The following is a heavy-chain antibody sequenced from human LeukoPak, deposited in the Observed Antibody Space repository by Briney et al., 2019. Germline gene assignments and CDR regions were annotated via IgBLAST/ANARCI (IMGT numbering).Heavy chain of an antibody. V-gene: IGHV3-7*01. Sequence: GGSLRLSCAASGFTFSSYAMSWVRQAPGKGLEWVANIKQDGSEKYYVDSVKGRFTISRDNAKNSLYLQMNSLRAEDTAVYYCARVSGQQLGYYYYYYMDVWGKGTTVTVSS. D-gene: IGHD6-13*01. J-gene: IGHJ6*03. CDR2: IKQDGSEK. CDR3: ARVSGQQLGYYYYYYMDV. CDR1: GFTFSSYA.